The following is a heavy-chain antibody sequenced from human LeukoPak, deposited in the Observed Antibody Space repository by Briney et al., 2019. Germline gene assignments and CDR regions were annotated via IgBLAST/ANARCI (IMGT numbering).Heavy chain of an antibody. J-gene: IGHJ5*02. Sequence: GGSLRLSCAASGFTFSSYWMHWVRQAPGKGLEWVSSISSSSSYIYYADSVKGRFTISRDNAKNSLYLQMNSLRAEDTAVYYCARVGSLSPTIRSNWFDPWGQGTLVTVSS. CDR1: GFTFSSYW. D-gene: IGHD3-16*02. V-gene: IGHV3-21*01. CDR2: ISSSSSYI. CDR3: ARVGSLSPTIRSNWFDP.